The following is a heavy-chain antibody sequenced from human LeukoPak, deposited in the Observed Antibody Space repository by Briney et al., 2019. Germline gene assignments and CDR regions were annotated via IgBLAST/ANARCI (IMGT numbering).Heavy chain of an antibody. Sequence: SETLSLTCTVSGGSITSYYWSWIRQPPGKGLEWIGRIYTSGSTNYNPSLKSRVTMSVDTSKNQFSLKLSSVTAADTAVYYCARGGVGATRPLDYWGQGTLVTVSS. D-gene: IGHD1-26*01. CDR2: IYTSGST. CDR1: GGSITSYY. J-gene: IGHJ4*02. CDR3: ARGGVGATRPLDY. V-gene: IGHV4-4*07.